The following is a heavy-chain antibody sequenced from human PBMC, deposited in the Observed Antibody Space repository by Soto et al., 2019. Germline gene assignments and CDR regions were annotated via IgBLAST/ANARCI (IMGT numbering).Heavy chain of an antibody. V-gene: IGHV4-34*01. Sequence: QVQLQQWGAGLLKPSETLSLTCAVYGGSLSGYYWSWIRQPPGKALEWIGEINHSGNTNYNPSLKTRVTISVDTSKNQLFLNLSSVTAADTAMYYSARHHVRGRTIAGAAEFWGQGTLVTVSS. D-gene: IGHD1-26*01. CDR3: ARHHVRGRTIAGAAEF. J-gene: IGHJ4*02. CDR2: INHSGNT. CDR1: GGSLSGYY.